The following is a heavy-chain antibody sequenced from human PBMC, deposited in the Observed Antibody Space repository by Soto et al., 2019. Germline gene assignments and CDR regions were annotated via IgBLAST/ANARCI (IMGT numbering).Heavy chain of an antibody. CDR1: GGSFSGYY. V-gene: IGHV4-34*01. D-gene: IGHD6-13*01. Sequence: SETLSLTCAVYGGSFSGYYWSWIRQPPGKGLEWIGEINHRGSTNYNPSLKSRVTISVDTSKNQFSLKLSSVTAADTAAYYCARFERIAAAGRGDYYYGMDVWGQGTTVTVSS. J-gene: IGHJ6*02. CDR3: ARFERIAAAGRGDYYYGMDV. CDR2: INHRGST.